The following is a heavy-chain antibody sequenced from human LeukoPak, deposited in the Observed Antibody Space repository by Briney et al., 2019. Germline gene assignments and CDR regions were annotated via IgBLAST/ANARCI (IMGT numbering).Heavy chain of an antibody. CDR1: GFNFNSYT. Sequence: GGSLRLSCAASGFNFNSYTMNWVRQPPGKGLEWVSSITSSGNSQDYIDSVKGRFAISRDNTKNSLFLQMNNLRAEDTAIYFCARHRYFDYWGQGALVTVSS. J-gene: IGHJ4*02. V-gene: IGHV3-21*01. CDR2: ITSSGNSQ. CDR3: ARHRYFDY.